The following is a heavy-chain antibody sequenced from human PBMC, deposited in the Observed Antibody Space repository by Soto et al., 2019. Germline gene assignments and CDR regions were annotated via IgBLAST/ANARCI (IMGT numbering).Heavy chain of an antibody. V-gene: IGHV3-11*01. CDR2: ISSSGSTI. CDR3: ARVVRAGYDFWSGYSFNFDY. D-gene: IGHD3-3*01. CDR1: GFTFSDYY. Sequence: GGSLRLSCAASGFTFSDYYMSWIRQAPGKGLEWVSYISSSGSTIYYADSVKGRFTISRDNAKNSLYLQMNSLRAEDTAVYYCARVVRAGYDFWSGYSFNFDYWGQGTLVTVSS. J-gene: IGHJ4*02.